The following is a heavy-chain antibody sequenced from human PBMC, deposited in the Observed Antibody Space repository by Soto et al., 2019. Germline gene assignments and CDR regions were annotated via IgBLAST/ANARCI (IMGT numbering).Heavy chain of an antibody. CDR3: ARVGAVAGTLTLDS. Sequence: SETLSLTCTVSGGSISTYFWSWIRQPPGKGLEWIGNIYYSGSTYYNPSLKSRVTISVDTSKNQFSLKVNSVTAADTAVYYCARVGAVAGTLTLDSWGQGTLVTVSS. V-gene: IGHV4-59*12. CDR2: IYYSGST. J-gene: IGHJ4*02. CDR1: GGSISTYF. D-gene: IGHD6-19*01.